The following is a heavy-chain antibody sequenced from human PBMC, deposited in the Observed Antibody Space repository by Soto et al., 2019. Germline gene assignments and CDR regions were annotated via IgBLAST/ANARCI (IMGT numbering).Heavy chain of an antibody. Sequence: SETLSLTCTVSGGSISSYYWSWIRPPPGKGLEWIGYIYYSGSTNYNPSLKSRVTISVDTSKNQFSLKLSSVTAADTAVYYCARAGVYSGYDLYYMDVWGKGTTVTVSS. D-gene: IGHD5-12*01. J-gene: IGHJ6*03. CDR2: IYYSGST. CDR1: GGSISSYY. V-gene: IGHV4-59*01. CDR3: ARAGVYSGYDLYYMDV.